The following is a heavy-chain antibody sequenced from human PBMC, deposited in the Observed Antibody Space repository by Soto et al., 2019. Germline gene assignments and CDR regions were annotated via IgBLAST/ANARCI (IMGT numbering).Heavy chain of an antibody. CDR3: ASSGSDTAMPHYYYYGMDV. Sequence: GEPLKISCNGAGDSFTIYWIGWVRQMPGKGLEWMGIIYPGDSDTRYSPSFQGQVTISADKSISTAYLQWSSLKASDTAMYYCASSGSDTAMPHYYYYGMDVWGQGTTVTVSS. D-gene: IGHD5-18*01. CDR2: IYPGDSDT. CDR1: GDSFTIYW. V-gene: IGHV5-51*01. J-gene: IGHJ6*02.